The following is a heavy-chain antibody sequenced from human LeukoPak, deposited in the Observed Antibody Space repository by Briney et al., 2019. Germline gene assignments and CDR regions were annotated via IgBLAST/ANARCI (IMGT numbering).Heavy chain of an antibody. CDR1: GGSVNSGNYY. Sequence: SEALSLTCTVSGGSVNSGNYYWSWIRQPPGKGLEWIGYIYYSGSTNYNPSLKSRVTISVDTSKNQFSLKLSSVTAADTAVYYCARGRVRFDPWGQGTLVTASS. CDR2: IYYSGST. J-gene: IGHJ5*02. D-gene: IGHD3-10*01. V-gene: IGHV4-61*01. CDR3: ARGRVRFDP.